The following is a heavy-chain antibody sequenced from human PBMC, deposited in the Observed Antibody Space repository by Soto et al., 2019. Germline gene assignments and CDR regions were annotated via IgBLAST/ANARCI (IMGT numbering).Heavy chain of an antibody. CDR1: GGSISSSSYY. Sequence: PSETLSLTCTVSGGSISSSSYYWGWIRQPPGKGLEWIGSIYYSGSTYYNPSLKSRVTISVDTSKNQFSLKLSSVTAADTAVYYCAKEDNFPNWFDPWGQGTLVTVSS. CDR2: IYYSGST. V-gene: IGHV4-39*01. D-gene: IGHD1-1*01. CDR3: AKEDNFPNWFDP. J-gene: IGHJ5*02.